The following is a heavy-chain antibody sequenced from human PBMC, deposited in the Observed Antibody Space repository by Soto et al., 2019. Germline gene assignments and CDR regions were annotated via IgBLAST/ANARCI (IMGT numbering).Heavy chain of an antibody. CDR2: INHSGST. J-gene: IGHJ6*03. Sequence: QVQLQQWGAGLLKPSETLSLTCAVHGGSFSGYYWSWIRQPPGKGLEWIGEINHSGSTNYNPSLKSRVTISVDTSKNQFSLKLSSVTAADTAVYYCARRGSSYYYYYMDVWGKGTTVTVSS. CDR1: GGSFSGYY. D-gene: IGHD6-13*01. CDR3: ARRGSSYYYYYMDV. V-gene: IGHV4-34*01.